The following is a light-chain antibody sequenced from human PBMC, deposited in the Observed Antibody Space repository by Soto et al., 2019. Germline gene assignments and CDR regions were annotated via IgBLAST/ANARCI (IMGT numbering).Light chain of an antibody. CDR3: SSYRSSNTVI. J-gene: IGLJ2*01. V-gene: IGLV2-14*01. CDR2: EVS. Sequence: QSALTQPASVSGSPGQSITISCTGTSSYVAGYNYVSWYQQHPGEAPKLVIFEVSYRPSGISNRFSGSKSGNTASLTISGLQAEDDAYYYCSSYRSSNTVIFGGGTKLTVL. CDR1: SSYVAGYNY.